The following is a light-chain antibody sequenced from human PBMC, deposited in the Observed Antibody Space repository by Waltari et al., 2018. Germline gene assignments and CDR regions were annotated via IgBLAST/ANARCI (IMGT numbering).Light chain of an antibody. CDR1: TLRSFY. V-gene: IGLV3-19*01. CDR3: NSRDSSGNHVV. J-gene: IGLJ2*01. CDR2: GKN. Sequence: SSELPHDPAVSFALGQTVRITCQVDTLRSFYASWYQQKPGQAPVLVIDGKNNRPSGIPERFSGSSSGKTASLTITGAQAEDEADYYCNSRDSSGNHVVFGGGTKLTVL.